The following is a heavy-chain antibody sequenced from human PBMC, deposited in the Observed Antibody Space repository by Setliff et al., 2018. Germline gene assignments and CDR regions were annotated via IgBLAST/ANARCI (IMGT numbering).Heavy chain of an antibody. J-gene: IGHJ4*03. CDR2: IYYSGST. Sequence: SETLSLTCTVSGGSISSSSYYWGWIRQPPGKGLEWIGCIYYSGSTYYNPSLKSRVTISLDMSKNQFSLKLTSVTAADTAVYYCASGLNWLSSTEFDYWGQGTMVTVSS. V-gene: IGHV4-39*07. D-gene: IGHD1-20*01. CDR1: GGSISSSSYY. CDR3: ASGLNWLSSTEFDY.